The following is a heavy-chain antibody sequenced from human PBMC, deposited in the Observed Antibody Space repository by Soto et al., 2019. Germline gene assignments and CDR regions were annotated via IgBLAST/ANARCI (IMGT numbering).Heavy chain of an antibody. J-gene: IGHJ3*02. V-gene: IGHV1-46*01. CDR1: GYTFTSYY. Sequence: ASVKVSCKASGYTFTSYYMHWVRQAPGQGLEWMGIINPSGGSTSYAQKFQGRVTMTRDTSTSTVYMELSSLRSEDTAVYYCAREALDIVATIDDAFDIWGQGXMVTVSS. CDR2: INPSGGST. D-gene: IGHD5-12*01. CDR3: AREALDIVATIDDAFDI.